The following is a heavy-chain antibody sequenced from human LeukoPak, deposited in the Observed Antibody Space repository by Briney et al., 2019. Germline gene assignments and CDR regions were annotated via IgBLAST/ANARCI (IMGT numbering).Heavy chain of an antibody. J-gene: IGHJ4*02. D-gene: IGHD6-19*01. V-gene: IGHV1-2*02. CDR3: ASPTGSSGWLDIDY. Sequence: ASVKVSCKASGYTFTGYYMHWVRQAPGQGLEWMGWINPNSGGTNYAQKFQGRVTMTRDTSISTAYMELSRLRSDDTAVYYCASPTGSSGWLDIDYWGQGTLVTVSS. CDR2: INPNSGGT. CDR1: GYTFTGYY.